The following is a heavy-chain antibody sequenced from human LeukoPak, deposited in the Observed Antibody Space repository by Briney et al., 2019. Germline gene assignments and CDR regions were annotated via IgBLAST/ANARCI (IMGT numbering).Heavy chain of an antibody. CDR2: ISSSGSTI. CDR3: ATGDFWSGIHDAFDI. CDR1: GFTFSDYY. Sequence: GGSLRLSCAASGFTFSDYYMSWIRQAPGKGLEWVSYISSSGSTIYYADSVKGRFTISRDNAKNSLYLQMNSLRAEDTAVYYCATGDFWSGIHDAFDIWGQGTMVTVSS. D-gene: IGHD3-3*01. V-gene: IGHV3-11*01. J-gene: IGHJ3*02.